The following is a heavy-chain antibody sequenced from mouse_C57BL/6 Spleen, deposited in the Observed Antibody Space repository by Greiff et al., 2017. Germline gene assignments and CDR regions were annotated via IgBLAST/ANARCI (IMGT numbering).Heavy chain of an antibody. CDR3: ARSGGNTAMDY. D-gene: IGHD2-1*01. J-gene: IGHJ4*01. CDR2: IYPGSGGT. Sequence: QVQLQQPGAELVKPGASVKMSCKASGYTFTSYWMNWVKQRPGQGLEWIGDIYPGSGGTNYNEKFKGKATLTVDTSSSTAYMQLSSLTSEDSAVYFCARSGGNTAMDYWGQGTSLTVSS. CDR1: GYTFTSYW. V-gene: IGHV1-55*01.